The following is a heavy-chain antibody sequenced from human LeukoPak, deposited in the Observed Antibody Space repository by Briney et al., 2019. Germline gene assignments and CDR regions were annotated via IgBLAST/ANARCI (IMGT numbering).Heavy chain of an antibody. J-gene: IGHJ4*02. CDR2: ISSSRSYI. Sequence: GSLRLSCAASGFTFSSYSMNWVRQAPGKGLEWVSSISSSRSYIYYADSVKGRFTISRDNAKNSLYLQMNSLRAEDTAVCYCARSIRTTSFVDYWGQGTLVTVSS. CDR3: ARSIRTTSFVDY. V-gene: IGHV3-21*01. D-gene: IGHD1-1*01. CDR1: GFTFSSYS.